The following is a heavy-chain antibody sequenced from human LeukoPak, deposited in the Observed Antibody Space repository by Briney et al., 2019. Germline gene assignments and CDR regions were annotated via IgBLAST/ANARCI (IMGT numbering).Heavy chain of an antibody. V-gene: IGHV4-59*01. J-gene: IGHJ4*02. Sequence: PSETLSLTCTVSGGSISSYYWSWIRQPPGKGLEWIGYVYLLGSSNYNPSLKSRVTMSVDTAKNQVSLKLRSVTPADTAVYFCASHPGYTSSWYYFDHWGQGTLVTVSS. CDR2: VYLLGSS. CDR1: GGSISSYY. CDR3: ASHPGYTSSWYYFDH. D-gene: IGHD6-13*01.